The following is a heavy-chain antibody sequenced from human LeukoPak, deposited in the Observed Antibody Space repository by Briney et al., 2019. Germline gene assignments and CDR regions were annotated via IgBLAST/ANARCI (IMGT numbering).Heavy chain of an antibody. Sequence: SETLSLTCSVSGGSISSRSYNWGWIRQPPGKGLEWIGSIYYSGSTYYNPSLKSRVSISVDTSQNQFSLKLSSVTAADTAVYYCARDTVNWFDPWGQGTLVSVSS. CDR2: IYYSGST. J-gene: IGHJ5*02. V-gene: IGHV4-39*07. CDR1: GGSISSRSYN. CDR3: ARDTVNWFDP.